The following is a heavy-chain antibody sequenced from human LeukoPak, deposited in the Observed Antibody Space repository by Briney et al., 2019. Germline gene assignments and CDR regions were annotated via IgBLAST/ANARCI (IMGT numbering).Heavy chain of an antibody. V-gene: IGHV1-8*01. D-gene: IGHD2-8*01. CDR1: GYAFTSYD. CDR2: MNPNSGNT. J-gene: IGHJ6*02. CDR3: ARAGYCTNGVCQNYYYYYGMDV. Sequence: ASVKVSCKASGYAFTSYDINWVRQATGQGLEWMGWMNPNSGNTGYAQKFQGRVTMTRNTSISTAYMELSSLRSEDTAVYYCARAGYCTNGVCQNYYYYYGMDVWGQGTTVTVSS.